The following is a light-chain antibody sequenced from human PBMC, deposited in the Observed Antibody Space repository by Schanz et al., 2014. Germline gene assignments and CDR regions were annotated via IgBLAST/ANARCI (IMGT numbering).Light chain of an antibody. CDR2: EVS. CDR3: SAYAGGSNRV. Sequence: QSALTQPPSASGFPGQSVTISCTGTSSDVGGYNYVSWYQQHPGKAPKLMISEVSKRTSGVPDRFSGAKSGNTASLTVSGLQSEGESDEYCSAYAGGSNRVFGGAAKLTV. CDR1: SSDVGGYNY. J-gene: IGLJ3*02. V-gene: IGLV2-8*01.